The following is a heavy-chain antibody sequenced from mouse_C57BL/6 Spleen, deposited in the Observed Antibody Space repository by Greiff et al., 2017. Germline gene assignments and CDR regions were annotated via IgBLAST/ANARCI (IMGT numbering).Heavy chain of an antibody. V-gene: IGHV1-19*01. CDR2: INPYNGGT. CDR3: ARSIYDGYQYYFDY. CDR1: GYTFTDYY. Sequence: VQLQQSGPVLVKPGASVKMSCKASGYTFTDYYMNWVKQSHGKSLEWIGVINPYNGGTSYNQKFKGKATLTFDKSSSTAYMELNSLTSEDSAVYYCARSIYDGYQYYFDYWGQGTTLTVSS. J-gene: IGHJ2*01. D-gene: IGHD2-3*01.